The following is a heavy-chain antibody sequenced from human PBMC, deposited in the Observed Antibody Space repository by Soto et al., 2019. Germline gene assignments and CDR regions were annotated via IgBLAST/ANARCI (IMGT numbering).Heavy chain of an antibody. V-gene: IGHV1-18*01. D-gene: IGHD2-15*01. CDR3: ARGGISGASCLFDY. CDR1: GYSFSSYG. CDR2: ISAYNGNT. Sequence: GASVKVSCKASGYSFSSYGINWVRQAPGQGLEWMGWISAYNGNTKSAQKLQGRVTMTTDTSTNTAYMELRSLRSDDTAVYYCARGGISGASCLFDYWGQGTLVTVSS. J-gene: IGHJ4*02.